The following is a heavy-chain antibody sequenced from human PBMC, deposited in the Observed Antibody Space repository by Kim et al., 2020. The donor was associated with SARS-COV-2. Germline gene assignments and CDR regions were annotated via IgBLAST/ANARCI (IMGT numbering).Heavy chain of an antibody. D-gene: IGHD6-13*01. CDR3: ARGQGQLVPTTYYYYYGMAV. CDR1: RFSFSNYA. CDR2: TSYDGINK. J-gene: IGHJ6*02. Sequence: GGSLRLSCAASRFSFSNYAMYWVRQAPGKGLEWVAVTSYDGINKYYADSVKGRSTISRDNSKNTLYLQMNSLRAEDTAVYYCARGQGQLVPTTYYYYYGMAVWDQGTTVTVSS. V-gene: IGHV3-30*04.